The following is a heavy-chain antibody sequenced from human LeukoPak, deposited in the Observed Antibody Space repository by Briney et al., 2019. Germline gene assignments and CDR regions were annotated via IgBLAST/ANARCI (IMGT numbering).Heavy chain of an antibody. CDR1: GFTLNTNY. CDR2: ISGSGGST. V-gene: IGHV3-23*01. J-gene: IGHJ4*02. D-gene: IGHD3-9*01. CDR3: VKDWRYFDWFLASDY. Sequence: HSGGSLRLSCVASGFTLNTNYMSWVRQAPGKGLEWVSTISGSGGSTNYADSVKGRVTIYRDNSKNTLYLQMNSLRAEDTAVYYCVKDWRYFDWFLASDYWGQGTLVTVSS.